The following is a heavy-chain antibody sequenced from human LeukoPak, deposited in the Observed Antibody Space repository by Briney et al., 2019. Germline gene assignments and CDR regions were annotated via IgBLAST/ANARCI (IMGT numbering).Heavy chain of an antibody. Sequence: SQTLSLTCAISGDSVSSNSAAWNWIRQSPSRGLEWLGRTYYRSKWYTDYAVSVKSRITINPDTSKNQFSLQLNSVTPEDTAVYYCARVVDTAMDYEIKGMWSSRRGADAFDIWGQGTMVTVSS. CDR2: TYYRSKWYT. CDR3: ARVVDTAMDYEIKGMWSSRRGADAFDI. J-gene: IGHJ3*02. D-gene: IGHD5-18*01. CDR1: GDSVSSNSAA. V-gene: IGHV6-1*01.